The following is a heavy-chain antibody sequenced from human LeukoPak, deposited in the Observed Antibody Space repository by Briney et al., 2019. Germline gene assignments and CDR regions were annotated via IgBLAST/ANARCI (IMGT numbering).Heavy chain of an antibody. Sequence: ASVKVSCKASGYTFTSYGISWVRQAPGQGLEWMGWISAYNGNTNYAQKLQGRVTMTTDTSTSTAHMELSSLRSEDTAVYYCARGNGSGSYGYLDYWGQGTLVTVSS. D-gene: IGHD3-10*01. CDR2: ISAYNGNT. CDR1: GYTFTSYG. CDR3: ARGNGSGSYGYLDY. V-gene: IGHV1-18*01. J-gene: IGHJ4*02.